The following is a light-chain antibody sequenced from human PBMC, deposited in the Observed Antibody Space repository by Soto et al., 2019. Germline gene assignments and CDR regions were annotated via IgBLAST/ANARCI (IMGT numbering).Light chain of an antibody. V-gene: IGKV3-15*01. J-gene: IGKJ1*01. CDR1: QSVSSN. CDR3: QQYNNWRT. Sequence: EVVLTQSPDTLSLSPGERATLSCRASQSVSSNLAWYQQKPGQAPRLLLYGASTRATGIPARFSGSGSGTEFTLTISSLQSEDFAVYYCQQYNNWRTFGQGSKADNK. CDR2: GAS.